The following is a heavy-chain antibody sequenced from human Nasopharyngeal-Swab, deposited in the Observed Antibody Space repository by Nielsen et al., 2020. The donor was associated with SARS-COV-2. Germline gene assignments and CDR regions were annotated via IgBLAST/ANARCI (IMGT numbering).Heavy chain of an antibody. CDR3: ARADSSSWSTNYGVDV. CDR1: GFTFSSYW. CDR2: INSDGSST. Sequence: GESLKIPCAASGFTFSSYWMHWVRQAPGKGLVWVSRINSDGSSTSYADSVEGRFTISRDNAKNTLYLQMDSLRAEDTAVYYCARADSSSWSTNYGVDVWGQGTTVTVSS. J-gene: IGHJ6*02. V-gene: IGHV3-74*01. D-gene: IGHD6-13*01.